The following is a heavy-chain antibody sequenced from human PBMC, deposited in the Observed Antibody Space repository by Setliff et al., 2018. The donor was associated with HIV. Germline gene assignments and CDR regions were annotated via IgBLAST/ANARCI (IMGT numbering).Heavy chain of an antibody. Sequence: GGSLRLSCAASGFTFSGYSMNWVRQAPGKGLQWLAYISTSGNTIYYTDSAKGRFTISRDDSKNTVYLQMNSLKTEDTAVYFCTTDHDGSGRYYVTQVSWGQGTLVTVSS. J-gene: IGHJ1*01. CDR2: ISTSGNTI. CDR1: GFTFSGYS. V-gene: IGHV3-48*01. CDR3: TTDHDGSGRYYVTQVS. D-gene: IGHD3-22*01.